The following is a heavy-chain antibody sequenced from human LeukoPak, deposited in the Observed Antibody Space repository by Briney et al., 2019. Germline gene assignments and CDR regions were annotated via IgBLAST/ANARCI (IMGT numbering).Heavy chain of an antibody. J-gene: IGHJ1*01. CDR3: AKDRGYSSSWLAEYFQH. V-gene: IGHV3-30*02. Sequence: GGSLRLSCVASGFTFSSHGMHWVRQAPGKGLEWVAFIRYDGSNKYYADSVKGRFTISRDNSKNTLYLQMNSLRAEDTAVYYCAKDRGYSSSWLAEYFQHWGQGTLVTVSS. CDR1: GFTFSSHG. CDR2: IRYDGSNK. D-gene: IGHD6-13*01.